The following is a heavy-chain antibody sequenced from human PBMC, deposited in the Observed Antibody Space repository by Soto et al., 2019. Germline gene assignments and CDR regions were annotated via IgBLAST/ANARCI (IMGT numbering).Heavy chain of an antibody. Sequence: GGSLRLSCAASGFTFSSYAMHWVRQAPGKGLEWVPVISYDGSSKYYADSVKGRFTISRDNSKNTLYLQMNSLRAEDTAVYYCARGKKRSGDDAFDIWGQGTMVTVSS. V-gene: IGHV3-30-3*01. D-gene: IGHD6-19*01. J-gene: IGHJ3*02. CDR3: ARGKKRSGDDAFDI. CDR1: GFTFSSYA. CDR2: ISYDGSSK.